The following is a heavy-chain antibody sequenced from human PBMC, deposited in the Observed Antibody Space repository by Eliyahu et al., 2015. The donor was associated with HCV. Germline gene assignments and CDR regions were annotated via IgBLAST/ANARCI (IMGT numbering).Heavy chain of an antibody. J-gene: IGHJ6*03. Sequence: EVQLVESGGGLVKPGGSLRLSCAASGXTXXKAGMSWXRQAPGKGLEWXGRIKSKTDGGTTDYAAPVKGRFTISRDDSKSTLYLQMNSLKTEDTAVYYCTTGAPGGFDYYLDVWGQGTTVTVSS. V-gene: IGHV3-15*01. D-gene: IGHD3-10*01. CDR3: TTGAPGGFDYYLDV. CDR2: IKSKTDGGTT. CDR1: GXTXXKAG.